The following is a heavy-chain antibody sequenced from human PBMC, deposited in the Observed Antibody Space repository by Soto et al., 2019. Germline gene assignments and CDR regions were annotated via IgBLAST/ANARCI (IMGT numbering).Heavy chain of an antibody. CDR2: MSYDGNSK. V-gene: IGHV3-30-3*01. Sequence: QVQLVESGGGVVQPGRSLRLSCAASGFTFSSYSMHWVRQAPGKGLEWVAAMSYDGNSKYFAVSVKGRFTISRDNSKKTLSLQMNSLGAEDSAVYYWARGRTVRDHDDFDLWGQGTLVTVSS. J-gene: IGHJ4*02. CDR1: GFTFSSYS. CDR3: ARGRTVRDHDDFDL. D-gene: IGHD2-21*01.